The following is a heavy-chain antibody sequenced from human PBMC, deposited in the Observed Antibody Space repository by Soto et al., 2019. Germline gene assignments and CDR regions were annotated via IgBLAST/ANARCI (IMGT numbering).Heavy chain of an antibody. V-gene: IGHV3-7*05. J-gene: IGHJ4*02. Sequence: EVQLVESGGGLVQPGGSLRLSCAASGFTFSSYWITWVRQAPGKGLEWVGNINPDGSEKHYVDPVKGRFTNSRGNPENSLYLQMNSLRVEDTAVYYCTTVTTSSVFDYWGQGNLVTVSS. D-gene: IGHD4-17*01. CDR2: INPDGSEK. CDR3: TTVTTSSVFDY. CDR1: GFTFSSYW.